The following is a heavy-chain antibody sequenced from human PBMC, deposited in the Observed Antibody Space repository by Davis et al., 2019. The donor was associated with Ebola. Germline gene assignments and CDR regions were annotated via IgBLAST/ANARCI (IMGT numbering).Heavy chain of an antibody. CDR2: IYDQST. Sequence: GGSLRLSCTASGLTASSNHMSWVRQAPGKGLEWVSVIYDQSTAYADAVRGRFIISRDKSNNTLYLEMSSLRVDDTAVYYCATTQWLREFDNWGQGTLVTVSS. V-gene: IGHV3-53*05. CDR3: ATTQWLREFDN. CDR1: GLTASSNH. J-gene: IGHJ4*02. D-gene: IGHD6-19*01.